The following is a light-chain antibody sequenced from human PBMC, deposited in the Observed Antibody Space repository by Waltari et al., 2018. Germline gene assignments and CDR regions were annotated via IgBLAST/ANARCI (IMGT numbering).Light chain of an antibody. CDR2: WAS. CDR1: QSVLYSSNNKNY. CDR3: QQYDNWPPT. Sequence: DIVMTQYPDSLAVSLGERATINCKSSQSVLYSSNNKNYLAWYQQKPGQPPKLLISWASNRESGVPDRFSGSGSGTDFTLTISSLQAEDVAVYYCQQYDNWPPTFGGGAKVEIK. J-gene: IGKJ4*01. V-gene: IGKV4-1*01.